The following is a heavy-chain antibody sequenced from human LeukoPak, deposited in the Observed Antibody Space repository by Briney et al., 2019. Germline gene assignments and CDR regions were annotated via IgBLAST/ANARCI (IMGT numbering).Heavy chain of an antibody. CDR2: IYYSGST. CDR3: ARVAGSGWWFLRLTYFDY. D-gene: IGHD6-19*01. J-gene: IGHJ4*02. V-gene: IGHV4-59*08. CDR1: GGSISSYY. Sequence: SETLSLTCTVSGGSISSYYWSWIRQPPGKGLEWIGYIYYSGSTNYNPSLKSRVTISVDTSKNQFSLKLSSVTAADTAVYYCARVAGSGWWFLRLTYFDYWGQGTLVTVSS.